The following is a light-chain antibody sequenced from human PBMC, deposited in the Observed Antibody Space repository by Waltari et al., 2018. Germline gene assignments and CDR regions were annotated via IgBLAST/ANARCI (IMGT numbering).Light chain of an antibody. CDR1: SSNIGAGYV. V-gene: IGLV1-40*01. Sequence: QSVLTQPPSVSGAPGQRVTISCTGSSSNIGAGYVVHWYQQLPGTAPKLLIYGNPNRPSGVPDRFSGSTSGTSASLAITGLQAEDEADYYCQSYDSSLRSVLFGGGTKLTVL. CDR3: QSYDSSLRSVL. J-gene: IGLJ2*01. CDR2: GNP.